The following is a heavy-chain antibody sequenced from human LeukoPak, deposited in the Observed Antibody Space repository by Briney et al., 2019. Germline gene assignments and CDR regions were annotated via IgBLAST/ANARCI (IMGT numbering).Heavy chain of an antibody. CDR1: GFTFSSYA. D-gene: IGHD6-19*01. Sequence: GRSLRLSCAASGFTFSSYAMHWVRQAPGKGLEWVAVISYDGSNKYYADSVKGRLTISRDNSKNTLYLQMNSLRAEDTAVYYCARGEPWLVLDYWGQGTLVTVSS. CDR3: ARGEPWLVLDY. CDR2: ISYDGSNK. J-gene: IGHJ4*02. V-gene: IGHV3-30-3*01.